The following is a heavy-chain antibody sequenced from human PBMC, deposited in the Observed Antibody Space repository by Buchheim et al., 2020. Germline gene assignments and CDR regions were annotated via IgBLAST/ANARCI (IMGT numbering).Heavy chain of an antibody. J-gene: IGHJ4*02. Sequence: EVQLLESGGGLVQPGGSLRLSCVASEFTFSSYAMSWVRQAPGKGLEWVSAISPSGDSTYSADSVKGRFSISRENSKDPGYLQMNSLRAEDRSVYYCAKGEYFSGGNCHYYFDYWGQGTL. V-gene: IGHV3-23*01. CDR1: EFTFSSYA. CDR2: ISPSGDST. CDR3: AKGEYFSGGNCHYYFDY. D-gene: IGHD2-15*01.